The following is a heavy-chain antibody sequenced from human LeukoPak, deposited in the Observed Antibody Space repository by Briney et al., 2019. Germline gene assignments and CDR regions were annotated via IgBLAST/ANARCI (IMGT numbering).Heavy chain of an antibody. Sequence: GGSLRLSCAASGFIFSSYAMNWLRQAPGKGLEWVSVISGSGGSIYYADSVKGRFTISKDNSKNTLYLQMNSLRAEDTAVYYCAKSGGTGDYYYIDYWGQGTLVTVSA. CDR3: AKSGGTGDYYYIDY. CDR2: ISGSGGSI. D-gene: IGHD3-10*01. CDR1: GFIFSSYA. J-gene: IGHJ4*02. V-gene: IGHV3-23*01.